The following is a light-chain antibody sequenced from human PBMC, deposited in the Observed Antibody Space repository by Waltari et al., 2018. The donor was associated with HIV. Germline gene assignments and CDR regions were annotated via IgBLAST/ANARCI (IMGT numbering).Light chain of an antibody. Sequence: VVLTQSPGTLSLSPGDRATLSCRASQSIGTDYLAWYHQKPGQAPRLLIYHAYSRATGIPDRFSGSGSGTDFTLTISGLEPDDFAVYYCQYYGTSFTFGGGTKVEIK. J-gene: IGKJ4*01. CDR2: HAY. CDR1: QSIGTDY. CDR3: QYYGTSFT. V-gene: IGKV3-20*01.